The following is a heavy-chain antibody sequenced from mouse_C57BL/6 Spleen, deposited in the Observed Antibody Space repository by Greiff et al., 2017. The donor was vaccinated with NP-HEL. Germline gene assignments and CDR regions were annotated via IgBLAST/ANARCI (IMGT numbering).Heavy chain of an antibody. Sequence: VQLQQSGPGLVAPSQSLSITCTVSGFSLTSYAISWVRQPPGKGLEWLGVIWTGGGTNYNSALKSRLSISKDNSKSQGFLKMNSLQTDDTARYYCARIYYGSSYRYFDVWGTGTTVTVSS. V-gene: IGHV2-9-1*01. CDR1: GFSLTSYA. CDR2: IWTGGGT. D-gene: IGHD1-1*01. J-gene: IGHJ1*03. CDR3: ARIYYGSSYRYFDV.